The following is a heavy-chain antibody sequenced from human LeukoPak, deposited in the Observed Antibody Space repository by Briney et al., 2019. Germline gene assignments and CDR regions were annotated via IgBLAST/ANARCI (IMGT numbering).Heavy chain of an antibody. D-gene: IGHD4/OR15-4a*01. CDR2: INPYSGVT. CDR3: ARVDYGRDAFDV. J-gene: IGHJ3*01. V-gene: IGHV1-2*02. Sequence: ASVKVSCKASGYTFTDYYMHWVRQAPGQGLEWMGSINPYSGVTNYAQKFQGRVSTTRDTSISTAYMELSRLRSDDTAVYYCARVDYGRDAFDVWGQGTMITVSS. CDR1: GYTFTDYY.